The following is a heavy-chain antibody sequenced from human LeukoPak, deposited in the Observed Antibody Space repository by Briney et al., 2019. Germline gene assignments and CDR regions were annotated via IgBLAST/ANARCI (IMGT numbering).Heavy chain of an antibody. J-gene: IGHJ4*02. Sequence: SETLSLTCTVSGGSISSYYWSWIRQPPGKGLEWIGYIYYSGSTNYNPSLKSRVTISVDTSKNQFSLKLSSVTAADTAVYYCAGRGAGAPFDHWGQGTLVTVSS. CDR3: AGRGAGAPFDH. CDR2: IYYSGST. V-gene: IGHV4-59*01. D-gene: IGHD3-16*01. CDR1: GGSISSYY.